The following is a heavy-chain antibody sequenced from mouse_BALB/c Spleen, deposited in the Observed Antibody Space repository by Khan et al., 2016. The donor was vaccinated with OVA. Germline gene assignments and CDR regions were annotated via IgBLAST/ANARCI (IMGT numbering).Heavy chain of an antibody. CDR3: ARGGAAYDRDDGGAMEY. CDR2: INTHSGVP. Sequence: QIQLVQSGPELKKPGETVRISCKASGYTFTTAGIQWVQKMPGRGLKWIGWINTHSGVPKYAEDFKGRFAFYLEIFVNTAYLQITNLNNEDTATYFWARGGAAYDRDDGGAMEYWGQGTSVTVSS. D-gene: IGHD2-14*01. CDR1: GYTFTTAG. J-gene: IGHJ4*01. V-gene: IGHV9-4*02.